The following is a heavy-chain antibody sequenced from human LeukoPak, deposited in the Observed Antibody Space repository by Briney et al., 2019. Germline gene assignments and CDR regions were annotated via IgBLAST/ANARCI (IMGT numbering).Heavy chain of an antibody. Sequence: GRSLRLSCAASGFTFSSYWMNWVRQAPGKGLVWVSRIASDGSSTTYADSVKGRFSISRDNAKNTLYLQMNSLRVEDMAVYYCAKEILPTTVTTSGGMDVWGQGTTVTVSS. CDR1: GFTFSSYW. D-gene: IGHD4-17*01. CDR3: AKEILPTTVTTSGGMDV. CDR2: IASDGSST. V-gene: IGHV3-74*01. J-gene: IGHJ6*02.